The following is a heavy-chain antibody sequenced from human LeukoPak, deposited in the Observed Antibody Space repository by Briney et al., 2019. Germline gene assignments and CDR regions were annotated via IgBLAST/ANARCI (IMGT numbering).Heavy chain of an antibody. CDR2: INPNSGGT. CDR3: AREICTNGVCCFDY. CDR1: GYTFTVYY. Sequence: ASVKVSCKASGYTFTVYYMHWVRQAPGQGLEWMGWINPNSGGTNYAQKFQGWVTMTRDTSISTAYMELSRLRSDDTAVYYCAREICTNGVCCFDYWGQGTLVTVSS. J-gene: IGHJ4*02. V-gene: IGHV1-2*04. D-gene: IGHD2-8*01.